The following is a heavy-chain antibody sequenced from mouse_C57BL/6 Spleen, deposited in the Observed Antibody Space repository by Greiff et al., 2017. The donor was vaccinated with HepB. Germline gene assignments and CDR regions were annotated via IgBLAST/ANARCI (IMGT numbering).Heavy chain of an antibody. CDR2: IHTNSGST. J-gene: IGHJ1*03. D-gene: IGHD1-1*01. CDR1: GYTFTSYW. V-gene: IGHV1-64*01. Sequence: QVQLQQPGAELVKPGASVKLSCKASGYTFTSYWMHWVKQRPGQGLEWIGMIHTNSGSTNYNEKFKSKATLTVDKSSSTAYMQLSSLTSEDSAVYYCARQITTVVGYFDVWGTGTTVTVSS. CDR3: ARQITTVVGYFDV.